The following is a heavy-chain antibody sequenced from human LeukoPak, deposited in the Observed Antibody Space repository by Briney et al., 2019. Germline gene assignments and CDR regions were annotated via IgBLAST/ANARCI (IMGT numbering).Heavy chain of an antibody. CDR2: VSYSGNA. J-gene: IGHJ4*02. CDR1: GGSISSTNYY. D-gene: IGHD3-16*01. Sequence: SETLSLTCTISGGSISSTNYYWGWIRQPPGKGLEWIGSVSYSGNAYYNPSLKSRVNIFVDTSKNQFSLKLRSVTAADTAFYYCAPHLSSDAYSALDYWGQGALVTVSS. V-gene: IGHV4-39*01. CDR3: APHLSSDAYSALDY.